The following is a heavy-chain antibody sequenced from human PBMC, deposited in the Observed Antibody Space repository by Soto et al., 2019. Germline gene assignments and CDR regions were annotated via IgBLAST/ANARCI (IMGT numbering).Heavy chain of an antibody. CDR3: AKGRGVGILDWFDP. CDR1: GFTFSGFC. J-gene: IGHJ5*02. D-gene: IGHD6-13*01. CDR2: VTGSGGGT. Sequence: EVRLLESGGGLVQPGGALRPSCAASGFTFSGFCMAWVRQAPGKGLEWVATVTGSGGGTYYADSVKGRFSISRDNSKNQIYLQMYSLRPEDTAVYFCAKGRGVGILDWFDPWGQGIMVTVSS. V-gene: IGHV3-23*01.